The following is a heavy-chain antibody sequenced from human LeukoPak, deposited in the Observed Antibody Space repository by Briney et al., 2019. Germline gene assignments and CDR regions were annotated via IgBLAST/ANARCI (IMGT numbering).Heavy chain of an antibody. CDR1: GGTFSSYA. D-gene: IGHD6-13*01. CDR2: IIPIFGTA. CDR3: ARDFGSSSPLRT. V-gene: IGHV1-69*01. Sequence: SVNVSCKASGGTFSSYAISWVRPAPGQGLEGMGGIIPIFGTANYAQKFQGRVTITADESTSTAYMELSSLRSEDTAVYYCARDFGSSSPLRTWGQGTLVTVSS. J-gene: IGHJ5*02.